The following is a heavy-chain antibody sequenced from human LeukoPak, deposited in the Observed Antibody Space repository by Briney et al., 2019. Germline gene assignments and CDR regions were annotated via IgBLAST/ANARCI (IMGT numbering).Heavy chain of an antibody. CDR1: GGTFSSYA. D-gene: IGHD3-10*01. J-gene: IGHJ4*02. CDR2: IIPIFGTA. V-gene: IGHV1-69*13. CDR3: AREDADYYGSGSYYW. Sequence: SVKVSCKASGGTFSSYAISWVRQAPGQGLEWMGGIIPIFGTANYAQKFQGRVTITADESTSTAYMELSSLRSEDTAVYYCAREDADYYGSGSYYWWGQGTLVTVSS.